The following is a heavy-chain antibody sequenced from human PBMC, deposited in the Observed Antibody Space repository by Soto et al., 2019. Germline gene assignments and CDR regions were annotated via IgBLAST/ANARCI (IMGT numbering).Heavy chain of an antibody. J-gene: IGHJ5*02. V-gene: IGHV4-59*01. D-gene: IGHD1-1*01. CDR2: IYYSGST. CDR3: ARDGSFRWFDP. CDR1: YGSISSYY. Sequence: ASQPLSLTCTVSYGSISSYYWSRIRKPPGKGLEWIGYIYYSGSTNYNPSLKSRVTISVDTSKNQFSLKLSSVTAADTAVYYCARDGSFRWFDPWGQGTLVTVSS.